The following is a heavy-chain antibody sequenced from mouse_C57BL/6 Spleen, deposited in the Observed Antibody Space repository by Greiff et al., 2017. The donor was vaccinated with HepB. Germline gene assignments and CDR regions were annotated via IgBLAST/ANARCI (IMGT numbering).Heavy chain of an antibody. D-gene: IGHD2-4*01. CDR3: ARSYDYDERAFAY. CDR1: GFSLTSYG. Sequence: VKLVESGPGLVAPSQSLSITCTVSGFSLTSYGVDWVRQSPGKGLEWLGVIWGVGSTNYNSALKSRLSISKDNSKSQVFLKMNSLQTDDTAMYYCARSYDYDERAFAYWGQGTLVTVSA. CDR2: IWGVGST. V-gene: IGHV2-6*01. J-gene: IGHJ3*01.